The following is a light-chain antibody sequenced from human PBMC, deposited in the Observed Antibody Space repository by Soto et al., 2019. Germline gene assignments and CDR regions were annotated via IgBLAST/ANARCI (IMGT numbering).Light chain of an antibody. V-gene: IGKV3-20*01. Sequence: EIVLTQSPGTLSLSPWERATLSXXASQSLSSNYLAWYQQKPGQAPRVXVYGASSRATGIPDRFSGSGAGTDFTLTISRLEPEDLAVYYCQQYDDSVMTFGQGTKVDIK. CDR2: GAS. CDR3: QQYDDSVMT. J-gene: IGKJ1*01. CDR1: QSLSSNY.